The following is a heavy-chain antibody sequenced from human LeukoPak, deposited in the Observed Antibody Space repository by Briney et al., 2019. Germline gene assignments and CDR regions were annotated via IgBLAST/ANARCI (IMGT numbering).Heavy chain of an antibody. Sequence: GGSLRLSCAASGFTFSSYWMHCVRQAPGKGLVWVSRISGDGSTTRYADSVKGRFTISRDNAKNTLFLQMSSLRAEDTAVYYCARDDNWNYPDYWGQGTLVTVSS. D-gene: IGHD1-7*01. V-gene: IGHV3-74*01. CDR3: ARDDNWNYPDY. CDR2: ISGDGSTT. CDR1: GFTFSSYW. J-gene: IGHJ4*02.